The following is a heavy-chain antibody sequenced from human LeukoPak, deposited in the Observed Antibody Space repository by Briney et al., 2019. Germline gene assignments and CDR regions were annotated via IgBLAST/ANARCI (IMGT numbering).Heavy chain of an antibody. CDR3: ARGPGDIVVVPAATDY. CDR2: ISSSGSTI. CDR1: GFTFSDYY. Sequence: PGGSLRLSCAASGFTFSDYYMSWIRQAPGKGLEWVSYISSSGSTIYYADSVKGRFTISRDNAKNSLYLRMNSLRAEDTAVYYCARGPGDIVVVPAATDYWGQGTLVTVSS. V-gene: IGHV3-11*01. J-gene: IGHJ4*02. D-gene: IGHD2-2*01.